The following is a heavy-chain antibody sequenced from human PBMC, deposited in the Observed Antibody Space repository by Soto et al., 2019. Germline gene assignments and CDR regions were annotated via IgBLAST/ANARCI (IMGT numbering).Heavy chain of an antibody. D-gene: IGHD5-12*01. J-gene: IGHJ4*02. V-gene: IGHV1-69*08. CDR3: ARDSPIGSTFSGYDAIDY. CDR1: GGAFTNDI. Sequence: QVQLVQSGAEVKKPGSSVKVSCKASGGAFTNDIITWVRQAPGQGLEWMGRIIPLLDITNYAQKFQGRVTITAXKXTXTXHMELNSLISEDTAVYYCARDSPIGSTFSGYDAIDYWGQGTLVTVSS. CDR2: IIPLLDIT.